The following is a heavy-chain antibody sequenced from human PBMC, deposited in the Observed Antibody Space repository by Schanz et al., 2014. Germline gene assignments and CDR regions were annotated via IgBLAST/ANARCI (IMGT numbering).Heavy chain of an antibody. Sequence: EVQLVESGGGLVQPGGSLRLSCAASGFTFSSYSMNWVRQAPGKGLEWVSYISSSSSTRYYADSVKGRFTISRDNAKNSLVLQMNSRRAEDAAVYYCARDCRLEQLGYSHYYYAMDVWGQGTTVTVSS. CDR1: GFTFSSYS. CDR3: ARDCRLEQLGYSHYYYAMDV. V-gene: IGHV3-48*01. J-gene: IGHJ6*02. CDR2: ISSSSSTR. D-gene: IGHD2-15*01.